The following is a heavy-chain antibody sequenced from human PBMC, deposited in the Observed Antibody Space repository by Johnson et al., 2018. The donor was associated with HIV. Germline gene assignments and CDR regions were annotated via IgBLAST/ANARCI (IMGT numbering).Heavy chain of an antibody. J-gene: IGHJ3*01. Sequence: VQLVESGGGLVQPGGSLRLSCAASGFPFSNYWMSWVRQAPGKGLEWVANIKQDGTNQFYADSVKGRFTISRDNSKNTLYLEMYSLRVEDTAVYYCVKMYYNFWSGYSAQMDAFDVWGQGTMVTVSS. CDR1: GFPFSNYW. V-gene: IGHV3-7*01. D-gene: IGHD3-3*01. CDR3: VKMYYNFWSGYSAQMDAFDV. CDR2: IKQDGTNQ.